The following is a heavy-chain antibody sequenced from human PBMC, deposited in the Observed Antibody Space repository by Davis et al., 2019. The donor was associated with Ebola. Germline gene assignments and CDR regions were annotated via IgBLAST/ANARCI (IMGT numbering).Heavy chain of an antibody. J-gene: IGHJ4*02. CDR2: FRGSGGST. D-gene: IGHD3-22*01. CDR3: ARSYYYDSSGYPWDY. Sequence: GGPLRLPFAASGSPSSSYVMRRVPQAPGKGLKWVSAFRGSGGSTYYADSVKGRFTISRDNSKNTLYLQMNSLRAEDTAVYYCARSYYYDSSGYPWDYWGQGTLVTVSS. CDR1: GSPSSSYV. V-gene: IGHV3-23*01.